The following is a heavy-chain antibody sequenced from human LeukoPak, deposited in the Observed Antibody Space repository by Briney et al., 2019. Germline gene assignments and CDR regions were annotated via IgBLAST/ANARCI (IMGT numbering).Heavy chain of an antibody. V-gene: IGHV1-69*13. CDR3: AKEGYPHYDFWSGSTFDLYYFDY. D-gene: IGHD3-3*01. CDR1: GGTFSSYA. J-gene: IGHJ4*02. Sequence: GASVKVSCKASGGTFSSYAISWVRQAPGQGLEWMGGIIPIFGTANYAQKFQGRVTITADESTSTAYMELSSLRSEDTAVYYCAKEGYPHYDFWSGSTFDLYYFDYWGQGTLVTVSS. CDR2: IIPIFGTA.